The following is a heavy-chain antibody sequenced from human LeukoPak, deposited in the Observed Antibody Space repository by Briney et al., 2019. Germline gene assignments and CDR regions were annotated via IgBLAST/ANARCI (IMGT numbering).Heavy chain of an antibody. Sequence: ASVKVSCKASGYTFTGYYMHWVRQAPGQGLEWMGWINPNSGGTNYAQKFQGRVTMTRGTSISTAYMELSRLRSDDTAVYYCARGSRIAAAGSHYWGQGTLVTVSS. J-gene: IGHJ4*02. CDR2: INPNSGGT. D-gene: IGHD6-13*01. CDR1: GYTFTGYY. CDR3: ARGSRIAAAGSHY. V-gene: IGHV1-2*02.